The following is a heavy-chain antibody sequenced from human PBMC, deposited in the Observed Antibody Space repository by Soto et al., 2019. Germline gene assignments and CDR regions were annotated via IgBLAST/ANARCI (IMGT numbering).Heavy chain of an antibody. V-gene: IGHV4-59*11. Sequence: QVQLQESGPGLVKPSETLSLTCTVSGGSISGHYWSWIRQPPGKGLEWIGYIYYGGSTNYNPSLKSRVTISLDTSKNQFSLKATSVTAADTAVYYCARVPIPILGVVTVGYFDYWGQGTLVTVSS. CDR2: IYYGGST. CDR3: ARVPIPILGVVTVGYFDY. D-gene: IGHD3-3*01. CDR1: GGSISGHY. J-gene: IGHJ4*02.